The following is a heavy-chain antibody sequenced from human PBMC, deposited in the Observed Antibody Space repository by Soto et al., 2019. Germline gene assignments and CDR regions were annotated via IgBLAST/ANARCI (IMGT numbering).Heavy chain of an antibody. CDR1: GGTFSSFG. CDR2: IVPIFGTP. Sequence: QVQVVQSGAEVKKPGSSVKVSCKASGGTFSSFGINWVRQAPGQGLEWMGGIVPIFGTPNYSQKFQDRIKITADESTTTGYMELRTQRSEDTAVSYGAVESRPSLVKRRFSDHGGQGDLV. J-gene: IGHJ5*02. D-gene: IGHD3-16*01. V-gene: IGHV1-69*01. CDR3: AVESRPSLVKRRFSDH.